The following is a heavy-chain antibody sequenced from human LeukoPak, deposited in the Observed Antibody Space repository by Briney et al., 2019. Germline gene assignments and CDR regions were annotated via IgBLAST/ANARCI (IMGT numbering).Heavy chain of an antibody. CDR2: INHSGST. Sequence: PSETLSLTCAVYGGSFSGYYWSWIRQPPGKGLEWTGEINHSGSTNYNPSLKSRVTISVDTSKNQFSLKLSSVTAADTAVYYCARQEWDSSGWYPTGLRSYHFDYWGQGNLVTVSS. D-gene: IGHD6-19*01. V-gene: IGHV4-34*01. CDR1: GGSFSGYY. J-gene: IGHJ4*02. CDR3: ARQEWDSSGWYPTGLRSYHFDY.